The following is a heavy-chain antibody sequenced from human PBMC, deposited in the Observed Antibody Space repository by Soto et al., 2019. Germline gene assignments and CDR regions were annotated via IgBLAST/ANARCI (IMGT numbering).Heavy chain of an antibody. CDR3: ARDYNWNYRYYYYGMDV. D-gene: IGHD1-7*01. CDR2: IYYSGST. CDR1: GGSISSGDYY. V-gene: IGHV4-30-4*01. J-gene: IGHJ6*02. Sequence: TLSLTCTVSGGSISSGDYYWSWIRQPPGKGLEWIGYIYYSGSTYYNPSLKSRVTISVDTSKNQFSLKLSSVTAADTAVYYCARDYNWNYRYYYYGMDVWGQGTTVTVSS.